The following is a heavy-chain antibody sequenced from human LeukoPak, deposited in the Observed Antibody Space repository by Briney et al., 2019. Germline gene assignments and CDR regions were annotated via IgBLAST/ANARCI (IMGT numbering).Heavy chain of an antibody. CDR1: GFTLSSYW. D-gene: IGHD3-22*01. V-gene: IGHV3-74*01. Sequence: GGSLRLSCAASGFTLSSYWMTWVRQAPGKGLVWVSRIKSDGSRTTYADSVKGRFTISRDNAKNTLYLQMNSLRAEDTAVYYWARDPDLSGYSFFDYWGQGTLVTVSS. J-gene: IGHJ4*02. CDR3: ARDPDLSGYSFFDY. CDR2: IKSDGSRT.